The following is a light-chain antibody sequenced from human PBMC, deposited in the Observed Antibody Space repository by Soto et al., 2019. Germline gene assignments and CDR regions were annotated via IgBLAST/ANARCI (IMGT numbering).Light chain of an antibody. CDR1: SSNIGAGYD. CDR2: GNS. V-gene: IGLV1-40*01. J-gene: IGLJ2*01. Sequence: QSVLTQPPSVSGAPGQRVTISGTGSSSNIGAGYDVHWYQQLPGTAPKLLIYGNSNRPSGVPDRFSGYKSVTSASLAIAGLQAEDEADYYCQSYDSSLSGSIFGGGTKVTVL. CDR3: QSYDSSLSGSI.